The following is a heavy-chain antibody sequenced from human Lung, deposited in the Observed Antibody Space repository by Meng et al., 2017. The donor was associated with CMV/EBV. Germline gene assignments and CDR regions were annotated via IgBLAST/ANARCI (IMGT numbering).Heavy chain of an antibody. CDR1: GYSFSTFG. D-gene: IGHD3-10*01. CDR2: SSTRYGQT. CDR3: ARESERFGELYDY. J-gene: IGHJ4*02. Sequence: QPQLVQSGXEVEKXXXSVKVTCKASGYSFSTFGISRVRQVPGQRLEWVGWSSTRYGQTRYAQNLQGRVILSTDTSTNTAYMTLRDLTFDDTAVYFCARESERFGELYDYWGQGTMVTVSA. V-gene: IGHV1-18*01.